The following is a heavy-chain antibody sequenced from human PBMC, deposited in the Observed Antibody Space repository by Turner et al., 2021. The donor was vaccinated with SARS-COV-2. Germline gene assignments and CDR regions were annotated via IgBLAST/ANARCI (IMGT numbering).Heavy chain of an antibody. CDR3: ARQGGVDY. CDR1: GGSISTTKHY. J-gene: IGHJ4*02. V-gene: IGHV4-39*01. Sequence: QLQLQASGPGLVNPSETLSLTFAAPGGSISTTKHYWGWIRQPPGKGLEWIGSISYTGRTSYTPSLKSRVTLSMDTSKNHFSLKVTSVTAADTAVYYCARQGGVDYWGQGTLVTVSS. CDR2: ISYTGRT.